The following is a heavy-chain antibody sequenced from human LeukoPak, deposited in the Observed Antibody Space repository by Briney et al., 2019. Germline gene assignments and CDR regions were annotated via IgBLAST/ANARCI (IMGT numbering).Heavy chain of an antibody. CDR2: MNPNSGNT. CDR1: GHTFTSYD. CDR3: ARGRYNWNDDDAFDI. J-gene: IGHJ3*02. D-gene: IGHD1-20*01. Sequence: ASVKVSCKASGHTFTSYDINWVRQATGQGLEWMGWMNPNSGNTGYAQKFQGRVTMTRNTSISTAYMELSSLRSEDTAVYYCARGRYNWNDDDAFDIWGQGTMVTVSS. V-gene: IGHV1-8*01.